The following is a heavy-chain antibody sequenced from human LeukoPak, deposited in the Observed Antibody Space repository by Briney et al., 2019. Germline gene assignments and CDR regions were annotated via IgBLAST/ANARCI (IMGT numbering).Heavy chain of an antibody. CDR1: GDSVSGNSAVA. CDR2: TYYRSKWNN. J-gene: IGHJ4*02. D-gene: IGHD2/OR15-2a*01. V-gene: IGHV6-1*01. CDR3: ARGRNSGFDY. Sequence: SQTLSLTCAISGDSVSGNSAVAWNWLRQSPSSGPEWLGSTYYRSKWNNDYAVSVKSRITINPDTPKNQFSLHLNSVTPDDTAVYYCARGRNSGFDYWGQGTLVTVSS.